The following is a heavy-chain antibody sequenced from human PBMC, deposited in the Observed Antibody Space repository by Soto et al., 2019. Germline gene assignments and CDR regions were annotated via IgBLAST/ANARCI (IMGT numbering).Heavy chain of an antibody. CDR1: GGSFSGYY. J-gene: IGHJ6*03. CDR3: ARGIRVDIVATIRAYYYYMDV. Sequence: SETLSLTCAVYGGSFSGYYWSWIRQPPGKGLEWIGEINHSGSTNYNPSLKSRVTISVDTSKNQFSLKLSSVTAADTAVYYCARGIRVDIVATIRAYYYYMDVWGKGTTVTVSS. CDR2: INHSGST. V-gene: IGHV4-34*01. D-gene: IGHD5-12*01.